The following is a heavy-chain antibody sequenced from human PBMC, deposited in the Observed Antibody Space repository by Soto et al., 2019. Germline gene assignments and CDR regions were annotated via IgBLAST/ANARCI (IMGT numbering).Heavy chain of an antibody. CDR3: ARDPWTYMDYYDSSGYYHYFDY. CDR1: GFTFSRYA. CDR2: ISYDGSNK. Sequence: QTGGSLRLSGAASGFTFSRYAMHWVRQAPGKGLEWVAVISYDGSNKYYADSVKGRFTISRDNSKNTLYLQMNSLRAEDTAVYYCARDPWTYMDYYDSSGYYHYFDYWGQGTLVTVSS. D-gene: IGHD3-22*01. V-gene: IGHV3-30-3*01. J-gene: IGHJ4*02.